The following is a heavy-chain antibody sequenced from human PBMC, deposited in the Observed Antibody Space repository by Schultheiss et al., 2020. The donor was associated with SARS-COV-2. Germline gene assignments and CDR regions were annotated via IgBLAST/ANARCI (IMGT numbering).Heavy chain of an antibody. CDR3: AKGPGIAAAGFDY. CDR1: GFTLSRYT. V-gene: IGHV3-30*04. Sequence: GGSLRLSCAASGFTLSRYTVHWVRQTPGKGLEWVPIISFDGSTKYYADSVKGRFTISRDNSKNTLYLQMNSLRAEVTAVYYCAKGPGIAAAGFDYWGQGTLVTVSS. CDR2: ISFDGSTK. J-gene: IGHJ4*02. D-gene: IGHD6-13*01.